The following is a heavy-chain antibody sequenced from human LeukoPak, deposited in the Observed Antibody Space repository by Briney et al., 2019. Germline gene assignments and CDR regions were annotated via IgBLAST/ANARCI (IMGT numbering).Heavy chain of an antibody. CDR2: IYHSGST. V-gene: IGHV4-39*07. Sequence: TASETLSLTCTVSGGSISSSSYYWGWIRQSPGKGLEWIGSIYHSGSTYYNPSLKSRVTMSVDTSKKQFSLNLSSVTAADTAVYYCATTPREYSSTWYYFDYWGQGILVTVSS. J-gene: IGHJ4*02. CDR3: ATTPREYSSTWYYFDY. D-gene: IGHD6-13*01. CDR1: GGSISSSSYY.